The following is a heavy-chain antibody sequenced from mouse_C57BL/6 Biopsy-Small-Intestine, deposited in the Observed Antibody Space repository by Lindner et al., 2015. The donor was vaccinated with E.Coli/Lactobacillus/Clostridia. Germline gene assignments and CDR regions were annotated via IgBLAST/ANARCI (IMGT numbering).Heavy chain of an antibody. CDR1: GYTFTSYY. CDR2: INPGGGST. J-gene: IGHJ4*01. V-gene: IGHV1S12*01. D-gene: IGHD1-1*01. CDR3: ARYYSRGSGSQSNFDF. Sequence: SVKVSCKASGYTFTSYYIHWVRQAPGQGLEWMGIINPGGGSTSYAQKFQGRVTMTRDTSTSTVYMELSSLRSEDAAVYFCARYYSRGSGSQSNFDFWGQGTLVTVSS.